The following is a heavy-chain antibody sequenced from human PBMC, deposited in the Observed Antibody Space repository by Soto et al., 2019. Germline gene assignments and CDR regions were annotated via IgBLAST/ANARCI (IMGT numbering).Heavy chain of an antibody. J-gene: IGHJ6*02. CDR3: ARDKKLGRLVTPSYIMDV. CDR1: GFTFNTYN. CDR2: ISSSGSYI. V-gene: IGHV3-21*01. D-gene: IGHD5-18*01. Sequence: TPGGSLRLSCAASGFTFNTYNMNWVRQAPGKGLEWVSSISSSGSYIYYGDSVKGRFTISRDNAKNSMYLQMNSLRGEDTAVYYCARDKKLGRLVTPSYIMDVWGQGTTVTVSS.